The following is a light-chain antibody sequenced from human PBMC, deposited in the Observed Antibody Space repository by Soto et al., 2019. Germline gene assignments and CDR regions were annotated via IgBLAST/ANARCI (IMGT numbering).Light chain of an antibody. CDR3: TTFAPGRIYV. CDR1: SSDIGPYDY. V-gene: IGLV2-14*01. J-gene: IGLJ1*01. CDR2: EVS. Sequence: QSVLTQPASVSGSPGQSITISCSGASSDIGPYDYVSWYQHHPGRAPKLLIYEVSNRPSGVSYRFSGSKSGTTASLTISGLQAADEGDYYCTTFAPGRIYVFGSGTKVPVL.